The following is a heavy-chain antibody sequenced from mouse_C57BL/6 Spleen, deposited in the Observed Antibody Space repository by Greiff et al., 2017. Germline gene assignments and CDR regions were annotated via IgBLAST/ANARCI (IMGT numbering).Heavy chain of an antibody. CDR3: TRASYYYSNYYFDY. J-gene: IGHJ2*01. CDR1: GFTFSSYA. Sequence: EVQLVESGEGLVKPGGSLKLSCAASGFTFSSYAMSWVRQTPEKRLEWVAYISSGGDYIYYADTVRGRFTLSRDNARNTLYLQMSSLKSEDTAMYYCTRASYYYSNYYFDYWGQGTTLTVSS. D-gene: IGHD2-5*01. CDR2: ISSGGDYI. V-gene: IGHV5-9-1*02.